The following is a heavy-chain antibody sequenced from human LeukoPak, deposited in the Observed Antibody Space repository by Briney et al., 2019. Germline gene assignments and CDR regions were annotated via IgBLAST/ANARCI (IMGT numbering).Heavy chain of an antibody. J-gene: IGHJ3*02. V-gene: IGHV3-20*04. D-gene: IGHD1-26*01. CDR2: INWNGGST. CDR1: EFTFDDYG. CDR3: ARDIGPHAFDI. Sequence: GGSLRLSCAASEFTFDDYGKGWVRQAPGEGLEWVSGINWNGGSTGYADSVKGRFTISRDNAKNSLYMQMNSLRAEDTALYYCARDIGPHAFDIWGQGTMVTVSS.